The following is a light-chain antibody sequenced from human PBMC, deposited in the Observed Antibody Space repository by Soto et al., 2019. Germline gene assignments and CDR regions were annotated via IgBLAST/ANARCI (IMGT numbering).Light chain of an antibody. J-gene: IGKJ3*01. CDR2: GAS. Sequence: EIVLTQSPGTLSLSPGDRATLSCRASQSVNTNYLAWYQQSLGQAPRLLIYGASSRATAIPDRFSGNGSGTDFTLTISRLEPEDFAVYYCHQYGSTPFTFGPGTKVDIK. V-gene: IGKV3-20*01. CDR3: HQYGSTPFT. CDR1: QSVNTNY.